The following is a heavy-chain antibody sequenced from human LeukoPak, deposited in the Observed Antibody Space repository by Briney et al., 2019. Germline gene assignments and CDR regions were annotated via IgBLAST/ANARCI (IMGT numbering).Heavy chain of an antibody. V-gene: IGHV4-59*08. CDR2: IYYSGST. CDR3: ARHRYYYGMDV. Sequence: SETLSLTCTVSGGSISSYYWSWIRQPPGKGLGWIGYIYYSGSTNYNPSLKSRVTISVDTSKNQFSLKLSSVTAADTAVYYCARHRYYYGMDVWGQGTTVTVSS. CDR1: GGSISSYY. J-gene: IGHJ6*02.